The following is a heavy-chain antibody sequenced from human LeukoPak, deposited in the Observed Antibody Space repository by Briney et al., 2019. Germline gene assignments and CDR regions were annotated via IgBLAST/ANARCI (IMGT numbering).Heavy chain of an antibody. D-gene: IGHD3-3*01. V-gene: IGHV1-69*05. CDR1: GGTFSSYA. Sequence: GSSVKVSCKASGGTFSSYAISWVRQAPGQGLEWMGGIIPIFGTANYAQKFQGRVTITTDESTSTAYMELSSLRSEDTAVYYCASSPFWSRSYYYYYYMDVWGKGTTVTVSS. CDR3: ASSPFWSRSYYYYYYMDV. CDR2: IIPIFGTA. J-gene: IGHJ6*03.